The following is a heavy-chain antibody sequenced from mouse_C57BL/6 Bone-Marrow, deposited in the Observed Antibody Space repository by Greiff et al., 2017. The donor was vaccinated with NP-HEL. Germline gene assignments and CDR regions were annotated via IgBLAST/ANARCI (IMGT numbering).Heavy chain of an antibody. Sequence: VQLQQPGAELVMPGASVKLSCKASGYTFTSYWMHWVKQRPGQGLEWIGEIDPSDSYTNSNQKFKGKSTLTVDKSSSTAYMQLSSLTSEDSAVYYCAGLTVYWYFDVWGTGTTVTVSS. D-gene: IGHD2-13*01. CDR2: IDPSDSYT. CDR1: GYTFTSYW. CDR3: AGLTVYWYFDV. V-gene: IGHV1-69*01. J-gene: IGHJ1*03.